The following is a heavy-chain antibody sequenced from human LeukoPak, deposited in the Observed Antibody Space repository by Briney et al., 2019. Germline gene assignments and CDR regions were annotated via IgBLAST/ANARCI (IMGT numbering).Heavy chain of an antibody. J-gene: IGHJ4*02. D-gene: IGHD2-2*01. CDR3: ARDYCSSTSCLFDY. V-gene: IGHV1-2*06. CDR2: INPNSGDT. CDR1: GYTFTGYH. Sequence: ASVKVSCKASGYTFTGYHMHRVRQAPGQGLEWMGRINPNSGDTNYAQKFQGRVAMTRDTSISTAFMELTRLRSDDTAVYYCARDYCSSTSCLFDYWGQGTLSPSPQ.